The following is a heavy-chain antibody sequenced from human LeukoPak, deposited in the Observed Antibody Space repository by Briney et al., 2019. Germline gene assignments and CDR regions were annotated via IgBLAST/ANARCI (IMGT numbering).Heavy chain of an antibody. D-gene: IGHD6-13*01. V-gene: IGHV1-3*01. CDR2: INAGNGNT. CDR1: GYIFSNFFSSYG. J-gene: IGHJ4*02. CDR3: SRVGAAAGPYYFDY. Sequence: ASVKVSCKASGYIFSNFFSSYGMTWVRQAPGQRLEWMGWINAGNGNTKYSQKIQGRVSITRDTSASTAYMELSSLRSEDTAVYYCSRVGAAAGPYYFDYWGQGTLVTVSS.